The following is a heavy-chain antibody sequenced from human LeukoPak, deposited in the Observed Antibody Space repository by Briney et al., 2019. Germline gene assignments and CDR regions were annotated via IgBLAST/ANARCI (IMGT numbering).Heavy chain of an antibody. CDR1: GGTFSSYA. CDR2: IIPILGIA. Sequence: SVKVSCKASGGTFSSYAISWVRQAPGQGLEWMGRIIPILGIANYAQKFQGRVTITADKSTSTAYMELSSLRSEDTAVYYCARGSGSYYGESPSSDYWGQGTLVTVSS. J-gene: IGHJ4*02. V-gene: IGHV1-69*04. D-gene: IGHD3-10*01. CDR3: ARGSGSYYGESPSSDY.